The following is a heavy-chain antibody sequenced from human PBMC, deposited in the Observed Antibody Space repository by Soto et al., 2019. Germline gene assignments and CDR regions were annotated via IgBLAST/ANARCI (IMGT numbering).Heavy chain of an antibody. CDR2: ISAYNGNT. V-gene: IGHV1-18*04. D-gene: IGHD2-2*01. Sequence: ASVKVSCKASGYTFTSYGISWVRQAPGQGLEWMGWISAYNGNTNYAQKLQGRVTMPTDTSTSTAYMELRSLRSDDTAVYYCARNPSSCRSTSCYWYYYYYGMDVWSQGTTVTVSS. CDR3: ARNPSSCRSTSCYWYYYYYGMDV. J-gene: IGHJ6*02. CDR1: GYTFTSYG.